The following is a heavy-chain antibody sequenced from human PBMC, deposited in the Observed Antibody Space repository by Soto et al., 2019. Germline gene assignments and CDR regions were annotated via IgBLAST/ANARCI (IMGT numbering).Heavy chain of an antibody. CDR1: GFSFTTAGVA. CDR2: IYYNDDR. V-gene: IGHV2-5*01. Sequence: SGPTRVNPTQTLTLTCTFSGFSFTTAGVAVGWIRQTPGGALEWLTLIYYNDDRRFSPSLKTRLTITGDTSKNQVVLSLTNVDPGDTATYFCAHSDGGYEIIYFDFWGQGIPVTVSS. CDR3: AHSDGGYEIIYFDF. J-gene: IGHJ4*02. D-gene: IGHD5-12*01.